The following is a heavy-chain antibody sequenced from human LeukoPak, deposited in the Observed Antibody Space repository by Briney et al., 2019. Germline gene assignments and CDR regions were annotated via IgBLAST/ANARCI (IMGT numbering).Heavy chain of an antibody. D-gene: IGHD3-10*01. Sequence: GGSLRLSCAASGFTFSSYSMNWVRQAPGKGLEWVSYISSSSSTIYYADSVKGRFTISRDNAKNSLYLQMNSLRAEDTAVYYCARGTGHFDYWGQGTLVTVSS. CDR3: ARGTGHFDY. CDR1: GFTFSSYS. J-gene: IGHJ4*02. V-gene: IGHV3-48*04. CDR2: ISSSSSTI.